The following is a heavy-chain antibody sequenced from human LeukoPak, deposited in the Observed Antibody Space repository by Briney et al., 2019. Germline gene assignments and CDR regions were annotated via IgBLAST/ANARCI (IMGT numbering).Heavy chain of an antibody. V-gene: IGHV3-74*01. CDR3: ARGSDYDILTGYSPSAAFDI. Sequence: PGGSLRLSCAASGFTFSSYWMHWVRQAPGKGLVWVSRINSDGSSTNYADSVKGRFTISRDNAKNTLYLQMNSLRAEDTAVYYCARGSDYDILTGYSPSAAFDIWGQGTMVTVSS. D-gene: IGHD3-9*01. CDR2: INSDGSST. CDR1: GFTFSSYW. J-gene: IGHJ3*02.